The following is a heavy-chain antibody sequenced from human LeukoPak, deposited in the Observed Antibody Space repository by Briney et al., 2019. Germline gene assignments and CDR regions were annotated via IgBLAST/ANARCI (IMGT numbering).Heavy chain of an antibody. CDR2: INPSGNST. CDR3: ASSQLGQEYYYYMDV. CDR1: GYIFTSYY. V-gene: IGHV1-46*01. D-gene: IGHD6-6*01. J-gene: IGHJ6*03. Sequence: ASVKVSCKASGYIFTSYYMHWVRQAPGQGLEWMGIINPSGNSTAYAQKFQGRVTMTRDMSTSTVYMELSSLRSEDTAVYFCASSQLGQEYYYYMDVWGTGTTVTVSS.